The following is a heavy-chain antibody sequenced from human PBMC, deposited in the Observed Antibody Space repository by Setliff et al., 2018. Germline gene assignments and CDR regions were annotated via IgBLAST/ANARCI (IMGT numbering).Heavy chain of an antibody. J-gene: IGHJ3*02. V-gene: IGHV3-NL1*01. D-gene: IGHD3-10*01. Sequence: GGSLRLSCAASGFTFSTYSMHWVRQAPGKGLEWVSFISGGGSRTYYADSVKGRVTISRDNSKNTLYLQMSSLRAEDTAIYYCARDTSGRDALDIWGQGTMVTVSS. CDR1: GFTFSTYS. CDR2: ISGGGSRT. CDR3: ARDTSGRDALDI.